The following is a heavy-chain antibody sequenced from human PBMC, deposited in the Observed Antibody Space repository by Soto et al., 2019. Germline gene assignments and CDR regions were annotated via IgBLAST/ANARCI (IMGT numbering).Heavy chain of an antibody. D-gene: IGHD3-10*01. J-gene: IGHJ4*02. Sequence: ASVKVSCQASGYTFNSYYMHLVRQAPGQGLEWMGIINPSGGSTSYAQKFQGRVTITRDTSTSTVYMELSSLRSEDTAVYYCARISSGVFDYWGQGTLVTVSS. CDR3: ARISSGVFDY. CDR1: GYTFNSYY. V-gene: IGHV1-46*02. CDR2: INPSGGST.